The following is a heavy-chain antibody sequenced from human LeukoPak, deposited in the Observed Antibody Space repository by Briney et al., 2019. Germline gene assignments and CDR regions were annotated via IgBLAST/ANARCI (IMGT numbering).Heavy chain of an antibody. CDR3: AREGRWGYYDSSGPYPPHWFDP. J-gene: IGHJ5*02. CDR2: ISAYNGNT. CDR1: GYTFTSYG. D-gene: IGHD3-22*01. Sequence: GASVKVSCKASGYTFTSYGISWVRRAPGQGFEWMGWISAYNGNTNYAQKLQGRVTMTTDTSTSTAYMELRSLRSDDTAVYYCAREGRWGYYDSSGPYPPHWFDPWGQGTLVTVSS. V-gene: IGHV1-18*01.